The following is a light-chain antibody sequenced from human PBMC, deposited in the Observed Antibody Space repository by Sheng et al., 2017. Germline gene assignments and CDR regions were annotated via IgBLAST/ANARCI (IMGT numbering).Light chain of an antibody. CDR3: QQXYGSPLT. CDR1: QSVLYSSNNKNY. CDR2: WAS. V-gene: IGKV4-1*01. J-gene: IGKJ4*01. Sequence: DIVMTQSPDSLAVSLGERATINCKSSQSVLYSSNNKNYLAWYQQKPGQPPKLLIYWASTRESGVPDRFSGSGSGTDFTLTISSVQAEDVAVYYCQQXYGSPLTFGGGTKVEIK.